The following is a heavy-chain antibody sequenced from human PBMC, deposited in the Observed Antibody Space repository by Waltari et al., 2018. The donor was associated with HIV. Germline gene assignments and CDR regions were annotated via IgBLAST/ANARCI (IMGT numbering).Heavy chain of an antibody. CDR3: ARDIPITGTTGGIDY. V-gene: IGHV1-18*01. CDR1: GYTFTNYG. D-gene: IGHD1-7*01. J-gene: IGHJ4*02. CDR2: ISAYNGDT. Sequence: QVQLVQSGAEVKSPGASVKVSCKASGYTFTNYGISWVRQAPGQGLEWMGWISAYNGDTSYAQKLQGRVTMTTDTSTTTAYMDLRSLRSDDTALYYCARDIPITGTTGGIDYWGQGTLVTVSS.